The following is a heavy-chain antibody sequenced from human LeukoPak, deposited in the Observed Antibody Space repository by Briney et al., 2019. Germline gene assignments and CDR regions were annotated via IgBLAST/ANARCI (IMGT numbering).Heavy chain of an antibody. Sequence: PSETLSLTCTVSGGSISSGSYYWSWIRQPAGKGLEWIGCIYTSGSTNYNPPLKSRVTISVDTSKNQFSLKLSSVTAADTAVYYCAKHRDSSGYYSTQDAFDIWGQGTMVTVSS. CDR2: IYTSGST. CDR3: AKHRDSSGYYSTQDAFDI. J-gene: IGHJ3*02. V-gene: IGHV4-61*02. D-gene: IGHD3-22*01. CDR1: GGSISSGSYY.